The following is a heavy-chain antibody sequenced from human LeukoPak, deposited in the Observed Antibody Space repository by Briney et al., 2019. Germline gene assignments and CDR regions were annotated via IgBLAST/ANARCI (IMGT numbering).Heavy chain of an antibody. CDR3: ARHPRVEAADPGAPHI. D-gene: IGHD6-25*01. CDR2: INHSGST. CDR1: GGSFSGYY. Sequence: SETLSLTCAVYGGSFSGYYWSWIRQPPGKGLEWIGEINHSGSTNYNPSLKSRVTISVDTSKNQFSLKLSSVTAADTAVYYCARHPRVEAADPGAPHIWGQGTMVTVSS. V-gene: IGHV4-34*01. J-gene: IGHJ3*02.